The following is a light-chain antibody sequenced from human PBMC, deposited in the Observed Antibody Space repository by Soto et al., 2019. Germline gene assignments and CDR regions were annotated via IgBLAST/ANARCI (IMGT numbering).Light chain of an antibody. CDR2: DAS. CDR1: QSVSSK. J-gene: IGKJ1*01. Sequence: EIVMTQSPATLSVSPGERATLSCRASQSVSSKVAWYQQKPGQAPRLLIYDASTRATGIPARFSGRGSGTEFTLTISSLQSEDFAVYYCQQYRAFGQGTKVDIK. CDR3: QQYRA. V-gene: IGKV3-15*01.